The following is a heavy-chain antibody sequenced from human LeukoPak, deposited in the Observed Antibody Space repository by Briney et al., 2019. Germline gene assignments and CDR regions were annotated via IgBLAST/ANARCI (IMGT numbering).Heavy chain of an antibody. V-gene: IGHV4-31*03. Sequence: SETLSLTCTVSGGSISSGGYYWSWIRQHPGKGLEWIGYIYYSGSTYYNPSLKSRVTISVDTSKNQFSLKLSSVTAADTAVYYCARGPLGDGYTYFDYWGQGTLVTVSS. CDR1: GGSISSGGYY. J-gene: IGHJ4*02. CDR3: ARGPLGDGYTYFDY. CDR2: IYYSGST. D-gene: IGHD3-16*01.